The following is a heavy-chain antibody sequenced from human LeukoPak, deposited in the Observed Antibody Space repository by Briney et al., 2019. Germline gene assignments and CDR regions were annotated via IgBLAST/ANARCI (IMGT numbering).Heavy chain of an antibody. J-gene: IGHJ3*02. CDR1: GYTFTSYD. CDR2: INPNSGGT. Sequence: GASVKVSYKASGYTFTSYDINWVRQAPGQGLEWMGWINPNSGGTNYAQKFQGRVTMTRDTSISTAYMELSRLRSDDTAVYYCARERGETTYYDFWSGHKGAFDIWGQGTMVTVSS. D-gene: IGHD3-3*01. CDR3: ARERGETTYYDFWSGHKGAFDI. V-gene: IGHV1-2*02.